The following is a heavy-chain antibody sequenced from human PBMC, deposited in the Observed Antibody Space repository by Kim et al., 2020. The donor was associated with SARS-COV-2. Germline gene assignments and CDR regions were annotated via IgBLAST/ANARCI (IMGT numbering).Heavy chain of an antibody. J-gene: IGHJ5*02. CDR3: ARAVGYSRHNNWFDP. D-gene: IGHD4-4*01. CDR2: IYYSGST. V-gene: IGHV4-59*01. Sequence: SETLSLTCTVSGGSISSYYWSWIRQPPGKGLEWIGYIYYSGSTNYNPSLKSRVTISVDTSKNQFSLKLSSVTAADTAVYYCARAVGYSRHNNWFDPWGQGTLVTVSS. CDR1: GGSISSYY.